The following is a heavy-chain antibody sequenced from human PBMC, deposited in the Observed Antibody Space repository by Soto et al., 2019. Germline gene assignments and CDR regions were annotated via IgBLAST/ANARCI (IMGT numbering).Heavy chain of an antibody. CDR2: IIPIFGTA. V-gene: IGHV1-69*13. J-gene: IGHJ4*02. CDR3: ARRGFIAVAGLYYFDY. CDR1: GGTFSSYA. D-gene: IGHD6-19*01. Sequence: ASVKVSCKASGGTFSSYAISWVRQAPGQGLEWMGGIIPIFGTANYAQKFEGRVTITADESTSTAYMELSSLRSEDTAVYYCARRGFIAVAGLYYFDYWGQGTLVTVSS.